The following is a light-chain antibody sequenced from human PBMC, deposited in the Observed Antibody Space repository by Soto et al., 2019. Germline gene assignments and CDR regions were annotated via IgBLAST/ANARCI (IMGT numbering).Light chain of an antibody. V-gene: IGKV2-28*01. CDR3: MQALRTPNT. CDR1: QCLFDSADRSTY. Sequence: DIVIPLTPVYLPVTSGEPASISCISSQCLFDSADRSTYLDWYQQKPGQSPQLLIYLGSYRASGVPDRFSGSGSGTDFTLKISRVEAEDVAVYYCMQALRTPNTFGHGTRLEIK. CDR2: LGS. J-gene: IGKJ5*01.